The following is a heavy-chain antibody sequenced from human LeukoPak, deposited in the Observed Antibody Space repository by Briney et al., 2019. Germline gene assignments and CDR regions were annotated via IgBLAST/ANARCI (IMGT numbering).Heavy chain of an antibody. Sequence: GASVKVSCKASGYTFTSYGISWVRQAHGQGLEWMGWISAYNGNTNYAQKLQGRVTMTTDTSTSTAYMELRSLRSDDTAVYYCARIGPWSGYDLTDPFDYWGQGTLVTVSS. CDR2: ISAYNGNT. D-gene: IGHD5-12*01. CDR1: GYTFTSYG. V-gene: IGHV1-18*01. J-gene: IGHJ4*02. CDR3: ARIGPWSGYDLTDPFDY.